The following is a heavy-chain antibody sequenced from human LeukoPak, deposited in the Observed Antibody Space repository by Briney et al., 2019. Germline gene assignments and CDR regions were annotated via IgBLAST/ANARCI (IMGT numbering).Heavy chain of an antibody. CDR2: IKRKTDGGTT. D-gene: IGHD2-2*02. J-gene: IGHJ4*02. Sequence: PGGPLRLSCAASGITFSNAWMTWVRQAPGKGLEWVGRIKRKTDGGTTDYAAPVKGRFTISRDDSKDTMYLQMNSLKTEDTAVYYCTTGPRFCTSRSRFTNSFDQWGQGTLVKVSS. CDR1: GITFSNAW. V-gene: IGHV3-15*01. CDR3: TTGPRFCTSRSRFTNSFDQ.